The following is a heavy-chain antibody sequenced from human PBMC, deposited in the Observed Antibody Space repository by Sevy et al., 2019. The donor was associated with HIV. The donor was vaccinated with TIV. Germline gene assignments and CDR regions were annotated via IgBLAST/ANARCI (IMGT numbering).Heavy chain of an antibody. CDR2: ISHDGGKK. CDR1: GFIFNNYV. D-gene: IGHD4-17*01. V-gene: IGHV3-30*18. Sequence: GGSLRLSCVGSGFIFNNYVMHWVRQAPGKGLEWVALISHDGGKKYYADSVKGRFTISRDNFKNTLYLQMNTLRRDDTAAYVCKKAPPVYGDFPYGMDVWGQGTMVTVSS. CDR3: KKAPPVYGDFPYGMDV. J-gene: IGHJ6*02.